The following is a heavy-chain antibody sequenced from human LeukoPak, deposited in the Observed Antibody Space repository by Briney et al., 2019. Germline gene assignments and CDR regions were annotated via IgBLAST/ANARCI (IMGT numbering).Heavy chain of an antibody. CDR3: ARQIGSSGPDC. V-gene: IGHV4-39*01. Sequence: PSETLSLTCSVSGGSISNSSYFWGWVRQPPGKGLEWIGSIYCAGSTYYNPSLKSRVTISKDTSKNQFALRLSSVTAADMAVYYCARQIGSSGPDCWGQGTLVTVSS. J-gene: IGHJ4*02. CDR2: IYCAGST. D-gene: IGHD6-19*01. CDR1: GGSISNSSYF.